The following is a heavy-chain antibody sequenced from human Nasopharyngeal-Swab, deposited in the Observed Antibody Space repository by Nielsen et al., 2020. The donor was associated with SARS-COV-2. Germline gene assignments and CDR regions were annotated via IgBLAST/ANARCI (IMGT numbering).Heavy chain of an antibody. CDR3: ARGYYYDSSGYYYGYYYYYGMDV. J-gene: IGHJ6*02. CDR2: ISSSSSYI. Sequence: GESLKISCAASGFTFSSYSMNWVRRAPGKGLEWVSSISSSSSYIYYADSVKGRFTISRDNAKNSLYLQMNSLRAEDTAVYYCARGYYYDSSGYYYGYYYYYGMDVWGQGTTVTVSS. CDR1: GFTFSSYS. D-gene: IGHD3-22*01. V-gene: IGHV3-21*01.